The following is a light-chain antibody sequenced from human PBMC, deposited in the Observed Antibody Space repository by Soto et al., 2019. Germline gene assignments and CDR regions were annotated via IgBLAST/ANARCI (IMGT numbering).Light chain of an antibody. J-gene: IGKJ1*01. Sequence: EVMWTGGPGTLSLARGGRATGSFWASQSFNSISLAWYQQKPGPAPRLLIYGASSRATGIPDRFCGSGSRTHFSLSITILEPADFAVYYCPPYDSSTFGQGTKVDI. CDR3: PPYDSST. V-gene: IGKV3-20*01. CDR2: GAS. CDR1: QSFNSIS.